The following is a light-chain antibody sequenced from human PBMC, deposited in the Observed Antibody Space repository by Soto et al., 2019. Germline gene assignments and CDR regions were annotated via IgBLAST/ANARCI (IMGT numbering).Light chain of an antibody. CDR1: QSVSSN. V-gene: IGKV3-15*01. J-gene: IGKJ1*01. CDR2: GAS. Sequence: EIVMTQSPATLSVSPGERATLSCRASQSVSSNLAWYQHSPGQAPRLLIYGASTRATGIPARFSGSGFGTEFTLTISSLQSEDFGVYYCQQYTNRPPWTFGQGTKV. CDR3: QQYTNRPPWT.